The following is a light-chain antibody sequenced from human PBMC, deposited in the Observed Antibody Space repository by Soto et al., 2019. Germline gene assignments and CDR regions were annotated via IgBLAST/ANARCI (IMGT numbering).Light chain of an antibody. CDR3: RSYAGIDNLAV. CDR2: EVS. CDR1: SIDLGASNY. V-gene: IGLV2-8*01. Sequence: QSALTQPPSASGSPGQSGTIACTGTSIDLGASNYVSWYQQRPGKAPKLMIYEVSKWPSGVPDRLSGSKSGNTASLTVSGLKAEDEADYYFRSYAGIDNLAVSGGETQLTVL. J-gene: IGLJ2*01.